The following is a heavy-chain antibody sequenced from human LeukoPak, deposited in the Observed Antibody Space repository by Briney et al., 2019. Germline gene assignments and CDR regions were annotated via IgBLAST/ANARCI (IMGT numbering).Heavy chain of an antibody. CDR3: ASPQPAPYTLMDV. Sequence: SETLSLTCTVSGGSISSSNYYWGWIRQPPGKGLEWIASIFYSGNTHYNPSFKSRVTISVDTSKNQFFLKLNSVTAADTAVYYCASPQPAPYTLMDVWGKGTTVTVSS. CDR1: GGSISSSNYY. V-gene: IGHV4-39*01. CDR2: IFYSGNT. J-gene: IGHJ6*03.